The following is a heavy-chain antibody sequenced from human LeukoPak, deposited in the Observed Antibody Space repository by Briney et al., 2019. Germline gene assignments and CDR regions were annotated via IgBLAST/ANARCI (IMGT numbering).Heavy chain of an antibody. J-gene: IGHJ4*01. CDR2: IRSKAYGGTA. V-gene: IGHV3-49*04. Sequence: PGGSLRLSCEASGFTFSSAWMSWVRQAPGKGLEWIGFIRSKAYGGTAEYAASVKGRFTISRDDSKSIASLLMNSLKTEDTAVYYCARSTYYYDSSTYYYEYFFDNWGHGSLVTVSS. CDR1: GFTFSSAW. CDR3: ARSTYYYDSSTYYYEYFFDN. D-gene: IGHD3-22*01.